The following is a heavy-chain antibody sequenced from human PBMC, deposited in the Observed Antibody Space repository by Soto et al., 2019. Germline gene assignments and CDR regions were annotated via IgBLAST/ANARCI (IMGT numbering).Heavy chain of an antibody. D-gene: IGHD6-19*01. CDR3: ARDTTRYSSGWYDFSTSGRVLYGMDV. J-gene: IGHJ6*02. CDR1: GGSFSGYY. CDR2: INHSGST. Sequence: SETLSLTCAVYGGSFSGYYWSWIRQPPGKGLEWIGEINHSGSTNYNPSLKSRVTISVDTSKNQFSLKLSSVTAADTAVYYCARDTTRYSSGWYDFSTSGRVLYGMDVWGQGTTVTVSS. V-gene: IGHV4-34*01.